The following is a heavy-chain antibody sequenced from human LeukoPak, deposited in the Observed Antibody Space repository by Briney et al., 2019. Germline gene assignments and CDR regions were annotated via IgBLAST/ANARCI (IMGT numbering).Heavy chain of an antibody. CDR3: ARVGYYYDSSGKSYYFDY. Sequence: GGSLRLSCAASGFTFDDYGMSWVRQAPGKGLEWVSGLNWNGGSTGYADSVKGRFTISRDNAKNSLYLQMNSLRAEDTALYYCARVGYYYDSSGKSYYFDYWGQGTLVTVSS. D-gene: IGHD3-22*01. CDR1: GFTFDDYG. J-gene: IGHJ4*02. V-gene: IGHV3-20*04. CDR2: LNWNGGST.